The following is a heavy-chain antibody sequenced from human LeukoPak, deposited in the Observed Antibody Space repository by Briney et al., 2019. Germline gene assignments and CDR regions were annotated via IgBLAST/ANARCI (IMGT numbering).Heavy chain of an antibody. V-gene: IGHV1-69*02. CDR1: GGTFSSYT. CDR3: ARGVEYYDFWSDYPNIPYYNWFDP. D-gene: IGHD3-3*01. CDR2: IIPILGIA. Sequence: SVKVSCKASGGTFSSYTISWVRQAPGQGLEWMGRIIPILGIANYAQKFQGRVTITADKSTSTAYMELSSLRPEDTAVYYCARGVEYYDFWSDYPNIPYYNWFDPWGQGTLVTVSS. J-gene: IGHJ5*02.